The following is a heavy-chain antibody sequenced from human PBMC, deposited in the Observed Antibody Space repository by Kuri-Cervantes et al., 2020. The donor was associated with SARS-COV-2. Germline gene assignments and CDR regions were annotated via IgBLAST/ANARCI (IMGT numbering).Heavy chain of an antibody. CDR2: INHSGST. J-gene: IGHJ5*02. CDR1: GGSFSGYY. V-gene: IGHV4-34*01. Sequence: GSLRLSCAVYGGSFSGYYWSWIRQPPGKGLEWIGEINHSGSTNYNPSLKSRVTISVDTSKNQFSLKLSSVTAADTAVYYCARGGYGDYLSWGQGTLVTVSS. CDR3: ARGGYGDYLS. D-gene: IGHD4-17*01.